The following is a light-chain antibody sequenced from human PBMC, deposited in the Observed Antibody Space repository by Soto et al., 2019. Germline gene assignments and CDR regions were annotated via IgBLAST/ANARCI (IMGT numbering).Light chain of an antibody. CDR2: EVT. J-gene: IGLJ1*01. CDR1: SSDVGSYDL. Sequence: QSVLTQPASVSESPGQSITISCTGTSSDVGSYDLVSWYQQHPGKAPKLMIYEVTKRPSGVSNRFSGSKSGNTASLTISGLQAEDEADYYCCSYAGSSTPYVFGNGTKVTVL. V-gene: IGLV2-23*02. CDR3: CSYAGSSTPYV.